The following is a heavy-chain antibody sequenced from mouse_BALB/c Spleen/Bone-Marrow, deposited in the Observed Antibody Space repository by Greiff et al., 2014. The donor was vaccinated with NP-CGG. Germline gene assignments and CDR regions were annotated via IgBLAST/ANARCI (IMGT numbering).Heavy chain of an antibody. J-gene: IGHJ2*01. D-gene: IGHD1-2*01. Sequence: QVQLQQSGPGLEAPSQSLSITCTVSGFSLTSYGVHWVRQPPGKGLEWLGVIWAGGSTNYNSTLMSRLSISKDNSKSQVFLKMNSLQTDDTAMYYCARYYYGFLDYWGQGTTLTVSS. V-gene: IGHV2-9*02. CDR1: GFSLTSYG. CDR2: IWAGGST. CDR3: ARYYYGFLDY.